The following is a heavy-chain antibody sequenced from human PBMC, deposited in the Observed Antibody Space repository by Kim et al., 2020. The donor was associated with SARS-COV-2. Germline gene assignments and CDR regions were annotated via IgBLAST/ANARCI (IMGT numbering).Heavy chain of an antibody. D-gene: IGHD3-10*01. CDR1: GFTFSSYG. V-gene: IGHV3-33*01. CDR3: ARDWSYYYGSGSYYPYYYYGMDV. Sequence: GGSLRLSCAASGFTFSSYGMHWVRQAPGKGLEWVAVIWYDGSNKYYADSVKGRFTISRDNSKNTLYLQMNSLRAEDTAVYYCARDWSYYYGSGSYYPYYYYGMDVWGQGTTVTVSS. J-gene: IGHJ6*02. CDR2: IWYDGSNK.